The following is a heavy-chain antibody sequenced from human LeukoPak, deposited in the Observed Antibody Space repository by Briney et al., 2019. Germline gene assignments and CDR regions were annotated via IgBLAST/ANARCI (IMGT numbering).Heavy chain of an antibody. J-gene: IGHJ4*02. CDR2: INSDGSST. V-gene: IGHV3-74*01. CDR1: GFTFSSYW. Sequence: GGSLRLSCAASGFTFSSYWMHWVRQAPGKGLVWVSRINSDGSSTSYADSVKGRFTISRDNAKNTLYLQMNSLRAEDTAVYYCAKARAVAGPGHFDYWGQGTLVTVSS. D-gene: IGHD6-19*01. CDR3: AKARAVAGPGHFDY.